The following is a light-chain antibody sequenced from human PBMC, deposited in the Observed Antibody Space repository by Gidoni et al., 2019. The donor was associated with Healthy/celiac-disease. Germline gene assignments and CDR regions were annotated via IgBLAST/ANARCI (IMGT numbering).Light chain of an antibody. J-gene: IGLJ1*01. CDR2: EVS. Sequence: QSALPQPASVSGSPGQSIPISCTGTSRDVGGYSYVSWYQQHPGKAPKLMIYEVSNRPSGVSNRFAGSKSGNTASLTISGLQAEDEADYYCSSYTSSSTLGYVFGTGTKVTVL. CDR3: SSYTSSSTLGYV. V-gene: IGLV2-14*01. CDR1: SRDVGGYSY.